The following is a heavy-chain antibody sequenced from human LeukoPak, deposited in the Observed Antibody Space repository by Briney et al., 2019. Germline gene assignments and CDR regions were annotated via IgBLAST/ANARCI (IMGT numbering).Heavy chain of an antibody. CDR3: ARDQGEYSYGLYYFDY. J-gene: IGHJ4*02. V-gene: IGHV3-11*01. CDR1: GFTFSDYY. D-gene: IGHD5-18*01. CDR2: ISSSGSII. Sequence: GGSLRLSCAASGFTFSDYYMSWIRQAPGKGLEWVSYISSSGSIIYYADSVKGRFTISRDNAKNSLYLQMNSLRAEDTAVYYCARDQGEYSYGLYYFDYWGQGTLVSVSS.